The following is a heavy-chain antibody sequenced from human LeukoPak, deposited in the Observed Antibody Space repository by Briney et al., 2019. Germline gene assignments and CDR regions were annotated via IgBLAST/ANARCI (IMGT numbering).Heavy chain of an antibody. Sequence: GGSLRLSCAASGFTSSSYSMNWVRQAPGKGLEWVSSISSSSSYIYYADTVKGRFTISRDNSKNTLYLQMNSLRAEDTAVYYCARDYYDSSGYYRADIWGQGTMVTVSS. D-gene: IGHD3-22*01. CDR2: ISSSSSYI. CDR1: GFTSSSYS. J-gene: IGHJ3*02. CDR3: ARDYYDSSGYYRADI. V-gene: IGHV3-21*01.